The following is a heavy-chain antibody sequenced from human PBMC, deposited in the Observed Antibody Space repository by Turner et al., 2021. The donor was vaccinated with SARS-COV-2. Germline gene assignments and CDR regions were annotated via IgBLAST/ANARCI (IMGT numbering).Heavy chain of an antibody. CDR3: ATGPVVPAAIGYYYYYGMDV. CDR1: GYTLTQFS. V-gene: IGHV1-24*01. Sequence: QVQLVQSGAEVKKPGASVKVSCEVSGYTLTQFSMHWVRQAPGKGLEWMGACDPEDGETIDAKKFQGRVSMTEDTSTDTAYMELSSLRSEETAVYYCATGPVVPAAIGYYYYYGMDVWGQGTTVTVSS. D-gene: IGHD2-2*02. CDR2: CDPEDGET. J-gene: IGHJ6*02.